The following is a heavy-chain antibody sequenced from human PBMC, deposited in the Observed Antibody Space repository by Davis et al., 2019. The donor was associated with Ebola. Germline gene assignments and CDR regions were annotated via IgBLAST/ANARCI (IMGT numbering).Heavy chain of an antibody. J-gene: IGHJ5*02. Sequence: GESLKISCKGSGYSFSSYWIGWVRQMPGKGLEWMGIIYPGDSDTRYSPSFQGQVTISADKSISTAYLQWSSLKASDTAMYYCARRRTYCSGGSCFNWFDPWGQGTLVTVSS. D-gene: IGHD2-15*01. CDR2: IYPGDSDT. CDR3: ARRRTYCSGGSCFNWFDP. V-gene: IGHV5-51*01. CDR1: GYSFSSYW.